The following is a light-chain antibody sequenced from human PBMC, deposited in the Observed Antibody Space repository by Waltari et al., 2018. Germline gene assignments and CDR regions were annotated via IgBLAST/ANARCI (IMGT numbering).Light chain of an antibody. Sequence: HSVLTAPPSVCAAPGLLVAIPDPGGSVNIGSPDVFRHQQLPGSAPKLLIYDNDKRPSGIPDRFSCSKSGTSATLGSTGLQTGDEAHYYCATWDNSLNNVVFGGVTKLTVL. CDR2: DND. J-gene: IGLJ2*01. V-gene: IGLV1-51*01. CDR3: ATWDNSLNNVV. CDR1: SVNIGSPD.